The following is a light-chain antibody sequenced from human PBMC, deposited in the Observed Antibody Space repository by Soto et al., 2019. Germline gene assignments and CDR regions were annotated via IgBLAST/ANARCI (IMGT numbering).Light chain of an antibody. Sequence: EIVMTQSPATLSVSPGERATLSCRASQSVSSNLAWYQQKPGQAPRLLIYGASTRATGIPARFSGSGSGTEFPLTIRSLQSEDFAVYYCQQYNNWPEKTFGQGTQLEIK. J-gene: IGKJ2*01. V-gene: IGKV3-15*01. CDR2: GAS. CDR1: QSVSSN. CDR3: QQYNNWPEKT.